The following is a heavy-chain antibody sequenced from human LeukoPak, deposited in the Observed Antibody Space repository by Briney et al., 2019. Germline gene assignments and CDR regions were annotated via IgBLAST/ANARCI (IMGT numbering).Heavy chain of an antibody. CDR1: GFTFTTYP. CDR2: ISGSGGST. D-gene: IGHD1-1*01. Sequence: PGWSLRLSCAASGFTFTTYPMSWVRQAPGKGLEWVSAISGSGGSTYYADSVKGRFTISRDNSKNTLYLQMNSLRAEDTAVYYCASQERGNDPISYYYYYYMDVWGKGTTVTVSS. V-gene: IGHV3-23*01. J-gene: IGHJ6*03. CDR3: ASQERGNDPISYYYYYYMDV.